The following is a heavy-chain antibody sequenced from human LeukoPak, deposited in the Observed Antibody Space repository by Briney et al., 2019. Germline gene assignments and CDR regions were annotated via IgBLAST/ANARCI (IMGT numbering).Heavy chain of an antibody. CDR3: APDPNKWLRNY. D-gene: IGHD5-12*01. Sequence: GGSLRLSCAASGFTFSSYVMSWVRQAPGKGLGWVSTISGSGGSTHYADSVKGRFTISRDNSKNTLYLQMNSLRAEDTAVYYCAPDPNKWLRNYWGQGTLVTVSS. CDR1: GFTFSSYV. V-gene: IGHV3-23*01. CDR2: ISGSGGST. J-gene: IGHJ4*02.